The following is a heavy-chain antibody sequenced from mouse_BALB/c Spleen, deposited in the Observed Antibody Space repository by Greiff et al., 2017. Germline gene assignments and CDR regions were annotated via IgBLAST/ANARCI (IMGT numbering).Heavy chain of an antibody. J-gene: IGHJ2*01. CDR3: TSSYYGHGGFDY. Sequence: QVQLQQPGAELVKPGASVKLSCKASGYTFTSYYMYWVKQRPGQGLEWIGGINPSNGGTNFNEKFKSKATLTVDKSSSTAYMQLSSLTSEDSAVYYCTSSYYGHGGFDYWGQGTTLTVSS. D-gene: IGHD1-2*01. V-gene: IGHV1S81*02. CDR2: INPSNGGT. CDR1: GYTFTSYY.